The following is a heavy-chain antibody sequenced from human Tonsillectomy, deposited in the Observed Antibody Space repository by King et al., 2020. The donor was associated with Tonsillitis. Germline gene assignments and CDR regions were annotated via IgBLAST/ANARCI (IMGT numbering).Heavy chain of an antibody. D-gene: IGHD4-17*01. J-gene: IGHJ6*02. CDR3: AKSIGYGDYDYAMDV. V-gene: IGHV3-30*18. Sequence: VQLVESGGGVVQPGRSLRLSCAASGFPFRSYGMHWVRQAPGKGLEWVILISDDGNKKYYADSVMGRFTISRDNAKNTLYLQMNSLTAEETAVYYCAKSIGYGDYDYAMDVWGQGTTVTVSS. CDR1: GFPFRSYG. CDR2: ISDDGNKK.